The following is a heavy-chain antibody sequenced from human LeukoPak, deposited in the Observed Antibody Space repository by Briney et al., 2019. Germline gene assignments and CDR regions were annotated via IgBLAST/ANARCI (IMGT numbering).Heavy chain of an antibody. CDR3: AKDSSVPYGITD. Sequence: PGGSLRLSCSASGFTFSSYVMHWVRQAPGKGLEYVSSINGVNTFYADSMKGRFTISRDNSKNTLSLQMNSLRAEDTALYYCAKDSSVPYGITDWGQGTLVTVSS. D-gene: IGHD4-17*01. CDR1: GFTFSSYV. V-gene: IGHV3-64*04. CDR2: INGVNT. J-gene: IGHJ4*02.